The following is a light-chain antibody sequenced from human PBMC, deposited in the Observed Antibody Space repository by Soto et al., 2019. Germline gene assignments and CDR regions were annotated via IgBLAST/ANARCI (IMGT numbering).Light chain of an antibody. Sequence: QSALTQPASVSGSPGQSITISCSGTSSDVGGYNYVSWYQQHPGKAPKLMMYEVSNQPSGVSNRFSGSKSDNTASLTISGLQAEDEADYYCSSYTSSSTLIFGGGTKLTVL. CDR3: SSYTSSSTLI. CDR2: EVS. CDR1: SSDVGGYNY. J-gene: IGLJ2*01. V-gene: IGLV2-14*01.